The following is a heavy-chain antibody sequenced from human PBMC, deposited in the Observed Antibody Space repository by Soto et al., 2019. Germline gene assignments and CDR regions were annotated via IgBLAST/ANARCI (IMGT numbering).Heavy chain of an antibody. CDR3: AKGVTMVRGVIFDWFDP. J-gene: IGHJ5*02. D-gene: IGHD3-10*01. Sequence: QVQLVESGGGVVQPGRSLRLSCAASGFTFSSYGMHWVRQAPGKGLEWVAVISYDGSNKYYADSVKGRFTISRDNSKNTLYLQMNSLRAEDTAVYYCAKGVTMVRGVIFDWFDPWGQGTLVTVSS. CDR2: ISYDGSNK. V-gene: IGHV3-30*18. CDR1: GFTFSSYG.